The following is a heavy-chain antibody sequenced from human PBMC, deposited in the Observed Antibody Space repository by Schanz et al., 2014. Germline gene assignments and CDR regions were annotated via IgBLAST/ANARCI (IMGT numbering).Heavy chain of an antibody. CDR1: GFSFDSYN. V-gene: IGHV3-21*06. CDR2: LSFDSRHI. Sequence: EVQLVESGGGLVKPGGSLRLSCTASGFSFDSYNMNWVRQSPGKGLEWVAFLSFDSRHIYYADSVKGRFTISRDNAKSSLLLQINSLRADDTAVYYCARDGVAATTDFEYWGQGALVTVSS. CDR3: ARDGVAATTDFEY. J-gene: IGHJ4*02. D-gene: IGHD1-1*01.